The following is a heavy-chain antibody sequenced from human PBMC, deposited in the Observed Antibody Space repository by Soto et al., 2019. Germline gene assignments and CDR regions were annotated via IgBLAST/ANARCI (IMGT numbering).Heavy chain of an antibody. CDR2: IDYSGGTT. D-gene: IGHD6-19*01. V-gene: IGHV3-23*01. Sequence: GGSLRLSCAASGFTFSILAMGWVRQAPGKGLEWVSVIDYSGGTTYYTDSVKGRFIISRDNSKKMLYLQMNSLRAEDTAVYYCEKDAKRTSGWYYFDYWGQGALVTVSS. CDR1: GFTFSILA. CDR3: EKDAKRTSGWYYFDY. J-gene: IGHJ4*02.